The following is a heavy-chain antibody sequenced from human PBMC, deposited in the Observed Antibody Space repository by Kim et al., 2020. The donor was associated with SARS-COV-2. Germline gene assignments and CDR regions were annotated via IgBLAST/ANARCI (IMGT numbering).Heavy chain of an antibody. Sequence: YADSVKGRFTISRDNAKNSLYLQMNSLRAEDTAVYYCARDCSRPRYFDLWGRGTLVTVSS. CDR3: ARDCSRPRYFDL. J-gene: IGHJ2*01. D-gene: IGHD2-15*01. V-gene: IGHV3-21*01.